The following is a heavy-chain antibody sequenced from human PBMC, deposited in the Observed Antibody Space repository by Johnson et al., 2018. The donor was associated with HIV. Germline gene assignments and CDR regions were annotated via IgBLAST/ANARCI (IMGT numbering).Heavy chain of an antibody. J-gene: IGHJ3*02. CDR1: GFTVSSNY. CDR3: ARGARGDLEWLLSGHAFDI. Sequence: VQLVESGGGLVQPGGSLRLSCAASGFTVSSNYMNWVRQTPGKGLEWVSAIGTAGETYYPGSVKGRFTIPRENAKNSLYLQMNSLRAGDTAVYYCARGARGDLEWLLSGHAFDIWGQGTMVTVSS. D-gene: IGHD3-3*01. V-gene: IGHV3-13*01. CDR2: IGTAGET.